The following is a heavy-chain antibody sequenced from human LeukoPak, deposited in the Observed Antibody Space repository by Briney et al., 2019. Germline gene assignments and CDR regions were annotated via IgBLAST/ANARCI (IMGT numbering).Heavy chain of an antibody. CDR3: ARDLRGSSTLDA. D-gene: IGHD1-26*01. V-gene: IGHV3-48*04. CDR2: ISSSSSTI. Sequence: GGSLRLSCAASGFTFSSYSMNWVRQAPGKGLEWVSYISSSSSTIYYADSVKGRFTISRDNAKNSLYLQMNSLRAEDTAVYYCARDLRGSSTLDAWGKGTTVTASS. J-gene: IGHJ6*04. CDR1: GFTFSSYS.